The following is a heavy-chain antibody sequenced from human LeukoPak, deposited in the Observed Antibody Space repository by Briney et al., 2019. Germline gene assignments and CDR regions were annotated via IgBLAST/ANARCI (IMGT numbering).Heavy chain of an antibody. Sequence: SETLSLTCTVSGGSISSGSYYWSWIRQPAGKGLEWIGRIYTSGSTNYNPSLKSRVTISVDTSKNQFSLKLSSVTAADTAVYYCARAFYPGYYSYMAVWGKGTTVTVSS. V-gene: IGHV4-61*02. D-gene: IGHD3-3*02. J-gene: IGHJ6*03. CDR3: ARAFYPGYYSYMAV. CDR1: GGSISSGSYY. CDR2: IYTSGST.